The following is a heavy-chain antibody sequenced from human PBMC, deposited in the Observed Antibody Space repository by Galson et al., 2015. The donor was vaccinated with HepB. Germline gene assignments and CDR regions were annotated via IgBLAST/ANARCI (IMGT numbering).Heavy chain of an antibody. J-gene: IGHJ6*02. CDR1: GFTFSSYD. Sequence: CAASGFTFSSYDMNWVRQAPGKGLEWLSYISRSSTTTYYADSAKGRFTISRDNAKNSVYLQMNSLRAEDTAVYYCASEWGRSSLYYYGMDVWGQGTTVTVSS. CDR3: ASEWGRSSLYYYGMDV. D-gene: IGHD6-6*01. V-gene: IGHV3-48*03. CDR2: ISRSSTTT.